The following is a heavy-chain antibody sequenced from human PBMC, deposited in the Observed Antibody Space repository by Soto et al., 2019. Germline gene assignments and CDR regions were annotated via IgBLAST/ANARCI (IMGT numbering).Heavy chain of an antibody. Sequence: GGSLRLSCAASGFAFSSYGMHWVRQAPGKGLEWVAVISYDGSNKYYADSVKGRFTISRDNSKNTLYLQMNSLRAEDTAVYYCARPKIYSSSSWQQLAPDYWGQGTLVTVSS. CDR1: GFAFSSYG. CDR2: ISYDGSNK. J-gene: IGHJ4*02. V-gene: IGHV3-30*03. D-gene: IGHD6-6*01. CDR3: ARPKIYSSSSWQQLAPDY.